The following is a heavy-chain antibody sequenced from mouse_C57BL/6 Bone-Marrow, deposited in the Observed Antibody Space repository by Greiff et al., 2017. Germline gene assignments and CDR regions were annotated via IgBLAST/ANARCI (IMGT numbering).Heavy chain of an antibody. Sequence: VQLQQPGAELVMPGASVKLSCKASGYTFTSYWMHWVKQRPGQGLEWIGEIDPSDSYTNYNQKFKGKSTLTVDKSSSTAYMQLSSLTSEDSAVYYCAREGPYGTPRGFAYWGQGTLITVSA. CDR2: IDPSDSYT. D-gene: IGHD2-1*01. CDR3: AREGPYGTPRGFAY. J-gene: IGHJ3*01. CDR1: GYTFTSYW. V-gene: IGHV1-69*01.